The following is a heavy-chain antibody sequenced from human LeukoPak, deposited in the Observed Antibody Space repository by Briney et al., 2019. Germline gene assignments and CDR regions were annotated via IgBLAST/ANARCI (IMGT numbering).Heavy chain of an antibody. D-gene: IGHD1-26*01. CDR3: GRGGVGFFDF. V-gene: IGHV3-20*04. Sequence: GGSLRLSCATSGFTFDHYGMTWVRQSPGKGLEWVAAINWNGETPTYVDSVKGRFTISRDNAKNSIYLQMNSLRVDDTALYYWGRGGVGFFDFGGKGTLV. CDR2: INWNGETP. J-gene: IGHJ3*01. CDR1: GFTFDHYG.